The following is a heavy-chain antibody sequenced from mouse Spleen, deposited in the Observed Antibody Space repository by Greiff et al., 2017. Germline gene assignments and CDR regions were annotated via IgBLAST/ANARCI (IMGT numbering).Heavy chain of an antibody. J-gene: IGHJ2*01. CDR3: ARSALTGDFDY. CDR2: IYPGSGNT. Sequence: QVQLKESGAELVRPGASVKLSCKASGYTFTDYYINWVKQRPGQGLEWIARIYPGSGNTYYNEKFKVKATLTAEKSSSTAYMQLSSLTSEDSAVYFCARSALTGDFDYWGQGTTLTVSS. CDR1: GYTFTDYY. D-gene: IGHD4-1*01. V-gene: IGHV1-76*01.